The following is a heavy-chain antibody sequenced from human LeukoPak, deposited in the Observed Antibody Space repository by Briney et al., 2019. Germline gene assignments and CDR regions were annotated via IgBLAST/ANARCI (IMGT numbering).Heavy chain of an antibody. CDR2: TSYDGGIK. V-gene: IGHV3-30-3*01. Sequence: GGSLRLSCAASGFTFTPYAMHWVRQAPGKGLEWVAVTSYDGGIKYYADSVKGRFTISRDNSKNTLYLQMNSLRAEDTAVYYCAKDNPIEEVPGLGPGQWGQGTLVTVSS. CDR1: GFTFTPYA. J-gene: IGHJ4*02. D-gene: IGHD2-2*01. CDR3: AKDNPIEEVPGLGPGQ.